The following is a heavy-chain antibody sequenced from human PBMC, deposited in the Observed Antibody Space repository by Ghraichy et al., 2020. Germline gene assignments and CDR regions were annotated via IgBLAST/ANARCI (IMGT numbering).Heavy chain of an antibody. D-gene: IGHD2-2*01. Sequence: SQTLSLTCTVSGGSVSSNAYYWSWIRQHPVKGLEWIGNIYFTGNTYYNPSLQSRLSISIDTSKNQFSLRLSSVTAADTAVYYCARDSNRFCTTSSCYAFVFDSWGQGTRVTVSS. CDR2: IYFTGNT. J-gene: IGHJ4*02. V-gene: IGHV4-31*03. CDR1: GGSVSSNAYY. CDR3: ARDSNRFCTTSSCYAFVFDS.